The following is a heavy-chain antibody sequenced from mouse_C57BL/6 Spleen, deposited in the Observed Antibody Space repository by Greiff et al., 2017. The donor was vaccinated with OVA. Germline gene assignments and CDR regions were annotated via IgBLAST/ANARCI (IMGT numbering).Heavy chain of an antibody. CDR1: GFSFTRYG. D-gene: IGHD3-2*02. CDR2: IWSGGST. CDR3: ARTAQATDYFDY. V-gene: IGHV2-2*01. Sequence: QVQLQQSGPGLVQPSQRLSITCTVSGFSFTRYGVHWVRQSPGKGLEWLGVIWSGGSTDYNAAFISRLSISKDNSKSHVFLKMNSLQADDTAIYHCARTAQATDYFDYWGQGTTLTVSS. J-gene: IGHJ2*01.